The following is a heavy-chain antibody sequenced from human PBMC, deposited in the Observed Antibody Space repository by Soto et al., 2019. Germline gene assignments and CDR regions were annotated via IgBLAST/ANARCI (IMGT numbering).Heavy chain of an antibody. CDR3: ARDLYYYDSSAHGDDY. J-gene: IGHJ4*02. D-gene: IGHD3-22*01. Sequence: GASVKLSCKASGGSFRSYAISWVRQAPRQGLEWMGGIIPIFGTANYAQKFQGRVTITADESTSTAYMELSSLRSEDTAVYYCARDLYYYDSSAHGDDYWGQGTLVTVS. CDR2: IIPIFGTA. V-gene: IGHV1-69*13. CDR1: GGSFRSYA.